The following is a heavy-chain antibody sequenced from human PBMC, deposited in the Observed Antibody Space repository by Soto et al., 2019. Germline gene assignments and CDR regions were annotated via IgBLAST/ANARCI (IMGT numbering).Heavy chain of an antibody. D-gene: IGHD3-9*01. J-gene: IGHJ3*02. CDR1: GVTGISNY. V-gene: IGHV3-66*01. Sequence: GGSLRLSCAASGVTGISNYMGWFRQAPGKGLEWVSVIYSGGSTYYADSVKGRFTISRDNSKNTLYLQMNSLRAEDTAVYYCARDLYYDILTGYPIDAFDIWGQGTMVTVSS. CDR3: ARDLYYDILTGYPIDAFDI. CDR2: IYSGGST.